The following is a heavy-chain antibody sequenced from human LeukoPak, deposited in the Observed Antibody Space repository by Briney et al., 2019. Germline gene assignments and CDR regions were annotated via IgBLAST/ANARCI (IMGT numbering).Heavy chain of an antibody. CDR2: INHSGST. V-gene: IGHV4-34*01. Sequence: SETLSLTCAXXGGSFSXXXXXXXXXXXXXXXXWIGEINHSGSTNYXXXLXXXVTXXXXXXXXXFSLKLSSVTAADTAVYYCARRVTMVRGFDPWGQGTLVTVSS. CDR3: ARRVTMVRGFDP. CDR1: GGSFSXXX. D-gene: IGHD3-10*01. J-gene: IGHJ5*02.